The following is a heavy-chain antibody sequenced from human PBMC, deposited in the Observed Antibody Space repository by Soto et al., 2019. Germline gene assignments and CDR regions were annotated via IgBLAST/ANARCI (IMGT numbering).Heavy chain of an antibody. CDR2: ISWHSGSI. V-gene: IGHV3-9*01. J-gene: IGHJ4*02. D-gene: IGHD2-2*01. CDR1: GFTFDDYA. Sequence: GGSLRLSCIGSGFTFDDYAMHWVRQAPGKGLEWVSGISWHSGSIDYAYSVKGRFTISRDNAKNSLYLQMNSLRAEDTAFYYCAKGPQYCSGASCYAHYFDSWGQGTLVTVSS. CDR3: AKGPQYCSGASCYAHYFDS.